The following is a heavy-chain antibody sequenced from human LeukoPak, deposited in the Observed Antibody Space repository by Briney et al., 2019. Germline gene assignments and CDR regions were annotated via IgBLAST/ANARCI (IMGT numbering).Heavy chain of an antibody. CDR1: GYTFTSYG. CDR3: ARVQWEPLNWFDP. V-gene: IGHV1-8*02. D-gene: IGHD1-26*01. CDR2: MNPNSGNT. Sequence: GASVKVSCKASGYTFTSYGISWVRQATGQGLEWMGWMNPNSGNTGYAQKFQGRVTMTRNTSISTAYMELSSLRSEDTAVYYCARVQWEPLNWFDPWGQGTLVTVSS. J-gene: IGHJ5*02.